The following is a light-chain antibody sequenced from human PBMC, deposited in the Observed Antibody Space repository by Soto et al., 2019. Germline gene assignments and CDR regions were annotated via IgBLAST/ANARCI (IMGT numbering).Light chain of an antibody. V-gene: IGLV2-23*02. CDR3: CSYAGSSTPYV. CDR1: SSDNGSYNL. Sequence: CALTQPPSYSSTRGQSNKYSCPGTSSDNGSYNLVSWYQQHPGKAPKLIIYEVSKRPSGVSNRFSGSKSGNTASLTVSGLQADDEADYYCCSYAGSSTPYVFGIGTKVTVL. J-gene: IGLJ1*01. CDR2: EVS.